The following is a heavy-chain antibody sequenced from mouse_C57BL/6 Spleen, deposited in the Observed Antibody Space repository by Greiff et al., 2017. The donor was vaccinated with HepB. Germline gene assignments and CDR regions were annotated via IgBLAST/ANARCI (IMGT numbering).Heavy chain of an antibody. J-gene: IGHJ2*01. CDR1: GFTFSSYA. CDR3: SRQDY. V-gene: IGHV5-4*01. Sequence: EVQGVESGGGLVKPGGSLKLSCAASGFTFSSYAMSWVRQTPEKRLEWVATISDGGSYTYYPDNVKGRFTISRDKAKNNLYLQMSHLKSEDTAMYYGSRQDYWGQGTTLTVSS. CDR2: ISDGGSYT.